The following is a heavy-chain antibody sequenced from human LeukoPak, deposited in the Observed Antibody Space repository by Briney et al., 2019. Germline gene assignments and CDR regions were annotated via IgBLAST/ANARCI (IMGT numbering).Heavy chain of an antibody. CDR2: MYSSGST. CDR1: GFTVSGNY. V-gene: IGHV3-53*01. Sequence: GGSLILSCAVSGFTVSGNYMSWVRQAPGKGLEWVSVMYSSGSTDYADSVKGRFTISRDNSKNTLYLQMNSLRVEDTAVYYCAREGGPYSSTLRGQWGQGTLVTVSS. CDR3: AREGGPYSSTLRGQ. D-gene: IGHD6-19*01. J-gene: IGHJ4*02.